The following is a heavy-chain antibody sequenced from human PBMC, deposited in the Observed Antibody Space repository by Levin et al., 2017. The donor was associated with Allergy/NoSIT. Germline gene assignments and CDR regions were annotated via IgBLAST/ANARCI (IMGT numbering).Heavy chain of an antibody. CDR2: ISYDGSNK. J-gene: IGHJ4*02. CDR3: AKGLQQLVLIDY. CDR1: GFTFSSYG. V-gene: IGHV3-30*18. Sequence: QRGESLKISCAASGFTFSSYGMHWVRQAPGKGLEWVAVISYDGSNKYYADSVKGRFTISRDNSKNTLYLQMNSLRAEDTAVYYCAKGLQQLVLIDYWGQGTLVTVSS. D-gene: IGHD6-13*01.